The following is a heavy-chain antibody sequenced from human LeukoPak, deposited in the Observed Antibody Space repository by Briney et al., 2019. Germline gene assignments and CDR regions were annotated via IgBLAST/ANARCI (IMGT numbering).Heavy chain of an antibody. V-gene: IGHV3-7*03. J-gene: IGHJ4*02. CDR1: GFTFSNYG. Sequence: GGSLRLSCAASGFTFSNYGMHWVRQAPGRGLEWVANIKHDGSDKYYVDSVRGRFTISRDNAKNSLYLEMSSLRDEDTAVYYCVRDLWFGSGTYYKNWGQGTLVTVSS. CDR3: VRDLWFGSGTYYKN. CDR2: IKHDGSDK. D-gene: IGHD3-10*01.